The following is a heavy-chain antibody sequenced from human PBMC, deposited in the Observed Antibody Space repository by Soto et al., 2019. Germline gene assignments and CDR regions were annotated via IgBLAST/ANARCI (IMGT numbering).Heavy chain of an antibody. CDR2: ITPSGGIT. J-gene: IGHJ4*02. V-gene: IGHV3-23*01. CDR1: GFTFSSYA. Sequence: EVQLLESGGGLVQPGGSLRLSCAASGFTFSSYAMTWVRQAPGKGLEWVAAITPSGGITYYADSVKGRFTISRYNSKNTLYLQMNSLRAEDTAVYCCAKDSPLSGSYQDFDYWGQGTLVTVSS. CDR3: AKDSPLSGSYQDFDY. D-gene: IGHD1-26*01.